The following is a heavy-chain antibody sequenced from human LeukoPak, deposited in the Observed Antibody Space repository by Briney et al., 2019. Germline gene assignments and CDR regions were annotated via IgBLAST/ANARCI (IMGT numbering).Heavy chain of an antibody. CDR2: INPNSGGT. V-gene: IGHV1-2*02. Sequence: ASAKVSCKASGYTFTGYYMHWVRQAPGQGLEWMGWINPNSGGTNYAQKFQGRVTMTRDTSISTAYMELSRLRSDDTAVYYCARGSRQWLVLGEPHFDYWGQGTLVTVSS. J-gene: IGHJ4*02. CDR1: GYTFTGYY. D-gene: IGHD6-19*01. CDR3: ARGSRQWLVLGEPHFDY.